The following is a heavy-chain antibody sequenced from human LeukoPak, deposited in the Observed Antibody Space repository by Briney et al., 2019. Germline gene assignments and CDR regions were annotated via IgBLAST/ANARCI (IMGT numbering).Heavy chain of an antibody. V-gene: IGHV4-61*05. CDR3: ARSGTYSGSRYYFDY. D-gene: IGHD1-26*01. CDR1: GGSISSSDYY. CDR2: IYYSGST. J-gene: IGHJ4*02. Sequence: SETLSLTCTVSGGSISSSDYYWSWIRQPPGKGLEWIGYIYYSGSTNYNPSLKSRVTILVDTSKTQFSLKLSSVTAADTAVYYCARSGTYSGSRYYFDYWGQGTLVTVSS.